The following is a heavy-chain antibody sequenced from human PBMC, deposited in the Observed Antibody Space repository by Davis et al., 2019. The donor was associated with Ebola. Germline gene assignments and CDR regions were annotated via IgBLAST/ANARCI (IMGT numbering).Heavy chain of an antibody. CDR2: IYHSGST. D-gene: IGHD3-3*01. J-gene: IGHJ5*02. Sequence: SETLSLTCTVSGGSISSSNWWSWLRQPPGKGLEWIGEIYHSGSTNYNPSLKSRVTISVDKSKNQFSLKLSSVTAADTAVYYCARGGEVLRFWEWWGGLDPWGQGTLVTVSS. CDR3: ARGGEVLRFWEWWGGLDP. CDR1: GGSISSSNW. V-gene: IGHV4-4*02.